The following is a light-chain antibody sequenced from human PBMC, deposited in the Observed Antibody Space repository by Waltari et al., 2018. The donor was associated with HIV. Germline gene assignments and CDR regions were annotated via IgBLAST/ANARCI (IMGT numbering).Light chain of an antibody. J-gene: IGLJ2*01. CDR2: SNN. Sequence: QSVLTQPPSASGTPGQRVTISCSGSSSNIGSNTVNWYQQPPGTAPKLLIYSNNQRPSGVPDRFSGSKSGTSASLAISGLQSEDEADYYCVAWDDSLNGPVVFGGGTKLTVL. CDR3: VAWDDSLNGPVV. V-gene: IGLV1-44*01. CDR1: SSNIGSNT.